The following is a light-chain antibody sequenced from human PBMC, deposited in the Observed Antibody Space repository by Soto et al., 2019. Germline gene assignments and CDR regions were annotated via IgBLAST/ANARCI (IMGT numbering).Light chain of an antibody. CDR1: QKINNY. V-gene: IGKV1-39*01. CDR3: EQTYSTPVT. Sequence: DIQMTQSPSSLSASVGDIVTVTFRTSQKINNYLNWYQQKPGKAPKLLIYGASSVQSGVPLRFSGSGSGTEFTLTISSLQPEDFAIYYCEQTYSTPVTFGQGTRLEIK. CDR2: GAS. J-gene: IGKJ5*01.